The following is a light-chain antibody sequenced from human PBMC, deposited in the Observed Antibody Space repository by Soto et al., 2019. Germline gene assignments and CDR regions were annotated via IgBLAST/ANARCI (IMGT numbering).Light chain of an antibody. CDR3: QQYYSAPWT. Sequence: DIVMTQSPDSLAVSLGERASINCKSSQSVLYSSTNENYLAWYQQKPGQPPKLLIYWSSTRESGVPDRFSGSGSGTDFTLTISSLQSEDVAVYYCQQYYSAPWTFGQGTKVDIK. CDR2: WSS. CDR1: QSVLYSSTNENY. J-gene: IGKJ1*01. V-gene: IGKV4-1*01.